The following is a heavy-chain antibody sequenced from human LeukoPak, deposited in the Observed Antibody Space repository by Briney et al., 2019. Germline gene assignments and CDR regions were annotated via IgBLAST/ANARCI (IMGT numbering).Heavy chain of an antibody. CDR3: ARVKGLGVTISGHGAFDI. Sequence: SVKISCKASGGTFSSYAISWVRQAPGQGLEWMGGIIPIFGTANYAQKFQGRVTITADESTSTAYMELSSLRSEDTAVYYCARVKGLGVTISGHGAFDIWGQGTMVTVSS. CDR1: GGTFSSYA. V-gene: IGHV1-69*01. CDR2: IIPIFGTA. J-gene: IGHJ3*02. D-gene: IGHD6-19*01.